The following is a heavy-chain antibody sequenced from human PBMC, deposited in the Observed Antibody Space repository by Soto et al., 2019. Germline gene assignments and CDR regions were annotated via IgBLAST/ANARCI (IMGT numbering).Heavy chain of an antibody. D-gene: IGHD1-1*01. CDR2: VSSSGSTI. J-gene: IGHJ3*02. V-gene: IGHV3-11*01. Sequence: QVQLVDSGGGLVKPGGSLRLSCAASGFTFSDYYMSWIRQAPGKGLEWVSYVSSSGSTIYYADSVKGRFTISRGNAKNSPYMQINSLSAADTGVYYGARRDRNDAFDIWGQGTMVTVSS. CDR1: GFTFSDYY. CDR3: ARRDRNDAFDI.